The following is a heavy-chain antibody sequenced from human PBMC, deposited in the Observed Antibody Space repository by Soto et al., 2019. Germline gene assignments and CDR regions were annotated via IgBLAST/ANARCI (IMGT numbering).Heavy chain of an antibody. CDR1: GGSISSSSYY. D-gene: IGHD6-6*01. J-gene: IGHJ6*02. Sequence: SETLSLTCTVSGGSISSSSYYWGWIRQPPGKGLEWIGSIYYSGSTYYNPSLKGRVTISVDTSKNQFSLKLSSVTAEDTAVYYCASCSIAAFGMDVWGQGTTVTVSS. V-gene: IGHV4-39*01. CDR2: IYYSGST. CDR3: ASCSIAAFGMDV.